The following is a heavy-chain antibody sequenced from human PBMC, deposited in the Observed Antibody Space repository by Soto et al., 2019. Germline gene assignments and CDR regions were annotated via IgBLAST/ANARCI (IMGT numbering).Heavy chain of an antibody. CDR1: GFPFSTYW. J-gene: IGHJ6*02. CDR3: ASQGLYYYGLDV. CDR2: INNDGSTT. Sequence: LRLSCAASGFPFSTYWMHWVRQAPGKGPVWVSRINNDGSTTRYADSVKGRFTISRDNAKNTLYLQMNSLRAEDTAVYYCASQGLYYYGLDVWGQGTTVTVSS. V-gene: IGHV3-74*01.